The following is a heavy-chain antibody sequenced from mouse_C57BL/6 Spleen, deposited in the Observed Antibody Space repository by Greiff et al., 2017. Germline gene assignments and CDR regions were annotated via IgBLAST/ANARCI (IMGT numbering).Heavy chain of an antibody. CDR2: IYPSDSET. D-gene: IGHD2-13*01. Sequence: QVHVKQPGAELVRPGSSVKLSCKASGYTFTSYWMDWVKQRPGQGLEWIGNIYPSDSETHYNQKFKDKATLTVDKSSSTAYMQLSSLTSEDSAVYYGARGDSPGRYFDYWGQGTTLTVSS. V-gene: IGHV1-61*01. CDR1: GYTFTSYW. CDR3: ARGDSPGRYFDY. J-gene: IGHJ2*01.